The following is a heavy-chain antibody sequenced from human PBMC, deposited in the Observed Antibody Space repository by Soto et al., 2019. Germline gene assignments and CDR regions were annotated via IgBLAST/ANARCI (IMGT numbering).Heavy chain of an antibody. CDR1: GYSITSYW. J-gene: IGHJ5*02. V-gene: IGHV5-51*01. CDR2: IYPGDSDT. D-gene: IGHD3-3*01. Sequence: PGEPLKISCKGSGYSITSYWIGWVRQMPGKGLEWMGIIYPGDSDTRYSPSFQGQVTISADKSISTAYLQWSSLKASDTAMYYCARQKYFGFGVVPGPNKSGFDPWGQGTLVTVSS. CDR3: ARQKYFGFGVVPGPNKSGFDP.